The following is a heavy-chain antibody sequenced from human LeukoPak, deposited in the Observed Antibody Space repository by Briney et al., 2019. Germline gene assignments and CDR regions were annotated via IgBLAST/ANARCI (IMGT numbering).Heavy chain of an antibody. CDR1: GGSFSGYY. CDR3: ARESVQLLSRWFDP. CDR2: INHSGST. V-gene: IGHV4-34*01. Sequence: SETLSLTCAVYGGSFSGYYWSWIRQPPGKGLEWIGEINHSGSTNYNPSLKSRVTISVDTSKNQFSLKLSSVTAADTAVYYCARESVQLLSRWFDPWGQGTLVTVSS. D-gene: IGHD2-2*01. J-gene: IGHJ5*02.